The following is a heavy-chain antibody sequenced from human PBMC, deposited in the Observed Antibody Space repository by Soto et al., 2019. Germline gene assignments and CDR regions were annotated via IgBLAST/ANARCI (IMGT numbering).Heavy chain of an antibody. V-gene: IGHV3-30*19. CDR1: GFTFSSYG. CDR2: ISYDGSNK. D-gene: IGHD2-8*02. Sequence: QVQLVESGGGVVQPGRSLRLSCAASGFTFSSYGMHWVRQAPGKGLEWVAVISYDGSNKYYADSVKGRFTISRDNSKNTLYLQMNSLRAEDTAVYYCARDRVVYAINYYYGMDVWGQGTTVTVSS. J-gene: IGHJ6*02. CDR3: ARDRVVYAINYYYGMDV.